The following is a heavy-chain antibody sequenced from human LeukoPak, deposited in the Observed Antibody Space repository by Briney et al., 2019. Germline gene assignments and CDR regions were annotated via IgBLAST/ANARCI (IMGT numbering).Heavy chain of an antibody. CDR1: GYTFTSYG. CDR3: ARDWYYDSSGRVGY. CDR2: INPNSGGT. D-gene: IGHD3-22*01. Sequence: ASVKVSCKASGYTFTSYGISWVRQAPGQGLEWMGWINPNSGGTHYAQRFQGRVTMTRDTSISTAYMELSRLRSDDTAVYYCARDWYYDSSGRVGYWGQGTLVTVSS. V-gene: IGHV1-2*02. J-gene: IGHJ4*02.